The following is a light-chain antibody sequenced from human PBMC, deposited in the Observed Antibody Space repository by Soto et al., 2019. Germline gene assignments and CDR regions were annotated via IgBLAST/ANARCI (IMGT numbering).Light chain of an antibody. CDR2: DDN. CDR3: GSLDSCLSAYV. V-gene: IGLV1-51*01. Sequence: QSVMTQPPSVSAAPGQKVTISCSGSSSNIGGNSVSWYQQLPGTAPKLLIYDDNKRPSGIPDRFSGSKAGTSATLGITGFQTGDEADYYCGSLDSCLSAYVFGTGTKLTVL. J-gene: IGLJ1*01. CDR1: SSNIGGNS.